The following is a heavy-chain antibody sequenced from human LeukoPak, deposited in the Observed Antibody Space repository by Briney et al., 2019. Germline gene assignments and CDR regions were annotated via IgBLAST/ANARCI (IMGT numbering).Heavy chain of an antibody. CDR3: AREPYRFDY. V-gene: IGHV7-4-1*02. Sequence: ASVKVSCKASGYTFTSYGMNWVRQAPGQGLEWMGWINTNTGSPTYAQGFTGRFVFSLDTSVSTAYLQITSLKAEDTAVYYRAREPYRFDYWGQGTLVTVSS. CDR2: INTNTGSP. CDR1: GYTFTSYG. J-gene: IGHJ4*02. D-gene: IGHD3-16*02.